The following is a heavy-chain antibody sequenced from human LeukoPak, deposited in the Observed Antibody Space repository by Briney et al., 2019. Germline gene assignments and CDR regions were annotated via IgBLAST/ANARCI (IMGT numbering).Heavy chain of an antibody. Sequence: SETLSLTCTVSGGSVSSSSYYWGWVRQPPGRELEWIGSIYYSGSTNYNPSLKSRVTISVDTSKNQFSLRLSSVTAADTAVYYCATPASGWLDPWGQGTLVTVSS. D-gene: IGHD2-2*01. CDR3: ATPASGWLDP. J-gene: IGHJ5*02. CDR1: GGSVSSSSYY. V-gene: IGHV4-39*01. CDR2: IYYSGST.